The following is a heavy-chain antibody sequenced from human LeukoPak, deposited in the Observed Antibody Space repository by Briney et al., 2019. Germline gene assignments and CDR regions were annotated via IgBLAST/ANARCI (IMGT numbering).Heavy chain of an antibody. CDR3: ARDPGRVIAAAGTTDWFDP. D-gene: IGHD6-13*01. J-gene: IGHJ5*02. Sequence: ASVKVSCKASGYTFTGYYMRWVRQAPGQGLEWMGWINPNSGGTNYAQKFQGRVTMTRDTSISTAYMELSRLRSDDTAVYYCARDPGRVIAAAGTTDWFDPWGQGTLVTVSS. V-gene: IGHV1-2*02. CDR2: INPNSGGT. CDR1: GYTFTGYY.